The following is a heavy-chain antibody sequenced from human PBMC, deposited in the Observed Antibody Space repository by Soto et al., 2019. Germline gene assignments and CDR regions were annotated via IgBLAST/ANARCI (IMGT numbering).Heavy chain of an antibody. J-gene: IGHJ4*02. CDR1: GLTFSSYA. CDR2: ISPSASDT. D-gene: IGHD5-18*01. CDR3: AKGGYTFAYE. Sequence: PGGSLRLSCAASGLTFSSYAMSWVRQAPGKGLEWVSAISPSASDTLYADSVKGRFTISRDNSQNTLFLQMTSLRADDTAVYYCAKGGYTFAYEWGQGALVTVSS. V-gene: IGHV3-23*01.